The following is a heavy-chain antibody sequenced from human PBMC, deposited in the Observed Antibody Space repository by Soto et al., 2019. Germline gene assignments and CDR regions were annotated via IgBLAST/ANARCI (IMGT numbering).Heavy chain of an antibody. V-gene: IGHV1-24*01. D-gene: IGHD3-10*01. Sequence: ASVKVSCKVSGYTLTELSMHWVRQAPGKGLEWMGGFDPEDGETIYAQKFQGRVTMTEDTSTDTAYMELSSLRSEDTAVYYCAMVYYGSGSYHGWFDPWGQGTLVTVSS. CDR3: AMVYYGSGSYHGWFDP. CDR2: FDPEDGET. CDR1: GYTLTELS. J-gene: IGHJ5*02.